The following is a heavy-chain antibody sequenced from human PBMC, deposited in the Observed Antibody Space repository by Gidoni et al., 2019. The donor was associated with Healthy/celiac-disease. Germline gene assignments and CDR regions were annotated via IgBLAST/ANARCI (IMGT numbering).Heavy chain of an antibody. D-gene: IGHD3-10*01. V-gene: IGHV3-48*03. CDR2: ISSSGSTI. CDR1: GFTFSSYE. J-gene: IGHJ3*02. CDR3: ARDRAGYGGFDAFDI. Sequence: EVQLVESGGGLVQRGGSLRLSCAASGFTFSSYEMNWVRQAPGKGLEWVSYISSSGSTIYYADSVKVRFNISRDNAKNSLYLQMNSLRAEDTAVYYCARDRAGYGGFDAFDIWGQGTMVTVSS.